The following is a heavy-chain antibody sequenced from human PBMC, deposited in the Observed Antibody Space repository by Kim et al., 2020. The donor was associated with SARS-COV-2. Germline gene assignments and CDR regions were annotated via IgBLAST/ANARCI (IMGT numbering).Heavy chain of an antibody. CDR1: GGTFSNYV. D-gene: IGHD3-10*01. Sequence: SVKVSCKASGGTFSNYVISWVRQAPGQGLEWMGGIIPIFCTANYAQKFQGRVTITADESTSTAYMELSSLRSEDTAVYYCARERKGSGRFGELSSGMDVWGQGTTVTVSS. CDR3: ARERKGSGRFGELSSGMDV. V-gene: IGHV1-69*13. J-gene: IGHJ6*02. CDR2: IIPIFCTA.